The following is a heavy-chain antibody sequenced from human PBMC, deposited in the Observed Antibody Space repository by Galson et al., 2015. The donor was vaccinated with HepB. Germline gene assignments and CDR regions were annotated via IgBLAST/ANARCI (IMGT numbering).Heavy chain of an antibody. CDR2: INSDGKSS. CDR1: GFTFSSYW. D-gene: IGHD4-23*01. Sequence: SLRLSCAASGFTFSSYWMTWIRQAPGKGLEWVSRINSDGKSSNYADSAKGRFIISRDNAKNTLYLQGNSLRDEDTAMYYCAKDRNYGGYDPWGQGTLVIVAS. CDR3: AKDRNYGGYDP. V-gene: IGHV3-74*01. J-gene: IGHJ5*02.